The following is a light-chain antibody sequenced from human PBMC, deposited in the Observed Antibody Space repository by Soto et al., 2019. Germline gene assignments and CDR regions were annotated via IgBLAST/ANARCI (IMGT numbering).Light chain of an antibody. CDR2: DVA. Sequence: QSAPTQPRSVSGSPGQTVTISCTGTSRDVGFSNYISWYQQHPGEAPKLVIYDVARRPSGVPDRLSGSRSGKTASLTISGLQPDDEGDYYCCSYVGGDTLIFGSGTKLTVL. CDR1: SRDVGFSNY. V-gene: IGLV2-11*01. CDR3: CSYVGGDTLI. J-gene: IGLJ1*01.